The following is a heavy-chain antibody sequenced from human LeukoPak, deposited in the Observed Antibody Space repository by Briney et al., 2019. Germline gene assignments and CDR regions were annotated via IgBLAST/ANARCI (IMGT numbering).Heavy chain of an antibody. CDR3: ARHYCSGGSCYYYYYGIDV. V-gene: IGHV3-66*04. J-gene: IGHJ6*02. D-gene: IGHD2-15*01. CDR1: GFTFSSYA. Sequence: GGSLRLSCAASGFTFSSYAMSWVRQAPGKGLEWVSVIYSGGSTYYADSVKGRFTISRDNSKNTLYLQMNSLRAEDTAVYYCARHYCSGGSCYYYYYGIDVWGQGTTVTVSS. CDR2: IYSGGST.